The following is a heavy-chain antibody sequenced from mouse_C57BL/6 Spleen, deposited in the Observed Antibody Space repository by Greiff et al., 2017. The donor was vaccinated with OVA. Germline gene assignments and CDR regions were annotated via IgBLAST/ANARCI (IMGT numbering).Heavy chain of an antibody. CDR2: IYPGDGDT. Sequence: QVQLKESGPELVKPGASVKISCKASGYAFSSSWMNWVKQRPGKGLEWIGRIYPGDGDTNYNGKFKGKATLTADKSSSTAYMQLSSLTSEDSAVYFCARSFYDYSAWFAYWGQGTLVTVSA. J-gene: IGHJ3*01. D-gene: IGHD2-4*01. CDR1: GYAFSSSW. V-gene: IGHV1-82*01. CDR3: ARSFYDYSAWFAY.